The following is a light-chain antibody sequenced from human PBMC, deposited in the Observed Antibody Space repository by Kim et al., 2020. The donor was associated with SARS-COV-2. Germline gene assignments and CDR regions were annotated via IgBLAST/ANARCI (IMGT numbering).Light chain of an antibody. Sequence: TQPRSVSGSPGQSVTISCTGTSSDIGNYNYVTWYQQHPGKAPKVMIYDVTKRPSGVPDRFSGSKSGNTASLTISGLQAEDEADYHCCSYAGSYTLVFGGGTQLTVL. CDR1: SSDIGNYNY. CDR3: CSYAGSYTLV. V-gene: IGLV2-11*01. CDR2: DVT. J-gene: IGLJ2*01.